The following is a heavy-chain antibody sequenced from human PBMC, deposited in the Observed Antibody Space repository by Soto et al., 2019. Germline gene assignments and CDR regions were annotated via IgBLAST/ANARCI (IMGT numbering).Heavy chain of an antibody. CDR1: GFTFSSYA. D-gene: IGHD2-15*01. Sequence: GGSLRLSCAASGFTFSSYAMHWVRQAPGKGLEWVAVISYDGSNKYYADSVKGRFAISRDNSKNTLYLQMNSLRAEDTAVYYCARDRVATGRYYYGMDVWGQGTTVTVSS. CDR3: ARDRVATGRYYYGMDV. V-gene: IGHV3-30*09. CDR2: ISYDGSNK. J-gene: IGHJ6*02.